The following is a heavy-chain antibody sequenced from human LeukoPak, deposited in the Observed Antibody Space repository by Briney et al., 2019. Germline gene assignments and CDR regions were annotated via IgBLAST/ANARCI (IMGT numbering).Heavy chain of an antibody. D-gene: IGHD6-6*01. CDR2: TNHSGST. J-gene: IGHJ6*03. V-gene: IGHV4-34*01. Sequence: SETLSLTCAVYGGSFSGYYWSWIRQPPGKGLEWIGETNHSGSTNYNPSLKSRVTISVDTSKNQFSLKLSSVTAADTAVYYCARVKVGQLVRRYYYYMDVWGKGTTVTVSS. CDR1: GGSFSGYY. CDR3: ARVKVGQLVRRYYYYMDV.